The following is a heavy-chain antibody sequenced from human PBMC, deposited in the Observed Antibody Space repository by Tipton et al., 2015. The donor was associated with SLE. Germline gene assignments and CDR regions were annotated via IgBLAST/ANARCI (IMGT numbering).Heavy chain of an antibody. CDR2: IYYSGST. CDR3: AREQWKGAFDI. D-gene: IGHD6-19*01. CDR1: GYSISSGYY. J-gene: IGHJ3*02. Sequence: TLSLTCTVSGYSISSGYYWGWIRQPPGKGLEWIGYIYYSGSTNYNPSLKSRVTISVDTSKNQFSLKLSSVTAADTAVYYCAREQWKGAFDIWGQGTMVTVSS. V-gene: IGHV4-38-2*02.